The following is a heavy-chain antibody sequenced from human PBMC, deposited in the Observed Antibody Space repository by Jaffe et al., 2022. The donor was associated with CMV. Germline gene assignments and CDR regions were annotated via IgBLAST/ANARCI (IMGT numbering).Heavy chain of an antibody. CDR2: IYYSGST. V-gene: IGHV4-59*08. Sequence: QVQLQESGPGLVKPSETLSLTCTVSGGSISSYYWSWIRQPPGKGLEWIGYIYYSGSTNYNPSLKSRVTISVDTSKNQFSLKLSSVTAADTAVYYCARSRSIAAAGILVVNWFDPWGQGTLVTVSS. D-gene: IGHD6-13*01. CDR3: ARSRSIAAAGILVVNWFDP. J-gene: IGHJ5*02. CDR1: GGSISSYY.